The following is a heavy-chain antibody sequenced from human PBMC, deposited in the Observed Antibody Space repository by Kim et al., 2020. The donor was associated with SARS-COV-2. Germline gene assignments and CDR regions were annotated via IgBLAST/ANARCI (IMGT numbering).Heavy chain of an antibody. Sequence: ASVKVSCKASGYTFTSYAMNWVRQAPGQGLEWMGWINTNTGNPTYAQGFTGRFVFSLDTSVSTAYLQISSLKAEDTAVYYCARDWTSTIFGVVIIPGYMDVWGKGTTVTVS. D-gene: IGHD3-3*01. CDR2: INTNTGNP. CDR1: GYTFTSYA. V-gene: IGHV7-4-1*02. J-gene: IGHJ6*03. CDR3: ARDWTSTIFGVVIIPGYMDV.